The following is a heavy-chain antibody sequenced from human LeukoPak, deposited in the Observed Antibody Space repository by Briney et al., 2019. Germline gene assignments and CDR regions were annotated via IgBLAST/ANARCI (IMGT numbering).Heavy chain of an antibody. CDR1: GGSTSSGGYC. CDR3: ARVQTKYYYYGMDV. V-gene: IGHV4-30-2*01. Sequence: SETLSLTCAVSGGSTSSGGYCWSWIRQPPGKGLEWVGYIYHSGRTYYNPSLKSRVTISVDRSKNQFSLKLSSVTAADTAVYYCARVQTKYYYYGMDVWGQGTTVTVSS. D-gene: IGHD4-11*01. J-gene: IGHJ6*02. CDR2: IYHSGRT.